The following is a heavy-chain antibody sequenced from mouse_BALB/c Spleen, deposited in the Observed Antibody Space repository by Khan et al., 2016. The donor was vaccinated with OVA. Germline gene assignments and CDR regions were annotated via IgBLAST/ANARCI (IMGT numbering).Heavy chain of an antibody. V-gene: IGHV5-6*01. CDR2: ISRGGGYT. J-gene: IGHJ4*01. Sequence: VELVESGGDLVKPGGSLKLSCAASGFNFSSYGMSWVRQTPDKRLEWVASISRGGGYTYYADSVKGRFTISRANAKNTLYLQMSSLKSEDTAMFYCTRAYYGNDYYAMDNWGQGTSVTVSS. D-gene: IGHD2-9*01. CDR3: TRAYYGNDYYAMDN. CDR1: GFNFSSYG.